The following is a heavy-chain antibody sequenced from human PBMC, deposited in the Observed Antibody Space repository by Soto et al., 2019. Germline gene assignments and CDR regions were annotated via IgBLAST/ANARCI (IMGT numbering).Heavy chain of an antibody. CDR2: ISYDGSNK. Sequence: GGSLRLSCAASGFTFSSYAMHWVRQAPGKGLEWVAVISYDGSNKYYADSVKGRFTISRDNSKNTLYLQMNSLRAEDTAVYYCARDYDFWSGPSTHYYYYGTDVWGQGTTVTVSS. V-gene: IGHV3-30-3*01. CDR1: GFTFSSYA. D-gene: IGHD3-3*01. J-gene: IGHJ6*02. CDR3: ARDYDFWSGPSTHYYYYGTDV.